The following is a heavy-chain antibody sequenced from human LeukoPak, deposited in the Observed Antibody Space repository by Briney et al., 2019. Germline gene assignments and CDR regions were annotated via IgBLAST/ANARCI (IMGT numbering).Heavy chain of an antibody. CDR2: ISDRGDTP. D-gene: IGHD1-26*01. Sequence: PGGSLKLSCAASGFTFANYAMTWVRQVPGKGLEWVSSISDRGDTPYYSDSVKGRFVISRDNFRDTVFLQMNSLRPEDTALYYCARTGCPECIIVLATSSDSWGQGTLVTVSS. J-gene: IGHJ4*02. V-gene: IGHV3-23*01. CDR1: GFTFANYA. CDR3: ARTGCPECIIVLATSSDS.